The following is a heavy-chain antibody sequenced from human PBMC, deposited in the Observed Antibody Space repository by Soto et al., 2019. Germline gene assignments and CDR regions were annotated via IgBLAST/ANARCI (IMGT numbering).Heavy chain of an antibody. V-gene: IGHV3-23*01. CDR2: ISGSGGST. D-gene: IGHD3-10*01. Sequence: EVQLLESGGGLVQPGGSLRLSCAASGFTFSSYAMSWVRQAPGKGLEWVSAISGSGGSTYYADSVKGRFTISRDTSKNTLYLQMNSLRAEDTAVYYCAKLGGENYYYYYMDVWGKGTTVTVSS. CDR1: GFTFSSYA. CDR3: AKLGGENYYYYYMDV. J-gene: IGHJ6*03.